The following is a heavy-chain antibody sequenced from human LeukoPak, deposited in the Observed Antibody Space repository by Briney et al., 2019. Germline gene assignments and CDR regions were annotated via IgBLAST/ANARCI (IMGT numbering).Heavy chain of an antibody. CDR3: AKRLSFGVAIGDFDY. D-gene: IGHD3-3*01. J-gene: IGHJ4*02. Sequence: PGGSLRISCAASGFTFSNYAMSGVRQAPGKGLEWVSAISGSGDSTYYADSVKGRFTISRDSSMETLYLQMNSLRAEDTATYFCAKRLSFGVAIGDFDYWGQGTLVTVSS. CDR1: GFTFSNYA. CDR2: ISGSGDST. V-gene: IGHV3-23*01.